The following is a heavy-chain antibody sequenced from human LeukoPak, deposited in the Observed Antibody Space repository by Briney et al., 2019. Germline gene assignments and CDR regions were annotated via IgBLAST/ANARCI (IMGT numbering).Heavy chain of an antibody. J-gene: IGHJ4*02. CDR1: GFTFGDYA. V-gene: IGHV3-66*01. Sequence: GGSLRLSCTASGFTFGDYAMSWVRQAPGEGVEWVSAIYSDGSTHYGDSVKGRFTISRNNSKNSLYLQMNSLRAEDTGVYYCAWGYSGSYYYFDYWGQGTLVTVSS. CDR3: AWGYSGSYYYFDY. D-gene: IGHD1-26*01. CDR2: IYSDGST.